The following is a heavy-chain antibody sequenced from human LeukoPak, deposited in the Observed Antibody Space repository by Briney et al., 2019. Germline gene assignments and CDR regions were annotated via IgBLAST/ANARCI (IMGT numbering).Heavy chain of an antibody. Sequence: GRSLRLSCAASGFTFSSYGMHWVRQAPGKGPEWVAVIWYDGSNKYYADSVKGRFTISGDNSKNTLYLQMNSLRAEDTAVYYCAKDVAPYYYDSSGYPYYFDYWGQGTLVTVSS. J-gene: IGHJ4*02. CDR2: IWYDGSNK. D-gene: IGHD3-22*01. CDR3: AKDVAPYYYDSSGYPYYFDY. CDR1: GFTFSSYG. V-gene: IGHV3-33*06.